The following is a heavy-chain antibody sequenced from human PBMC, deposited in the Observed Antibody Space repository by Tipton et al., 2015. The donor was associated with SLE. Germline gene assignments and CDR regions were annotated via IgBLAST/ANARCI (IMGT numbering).Heavy chain of an antibody. Sequence: LRLSCTVSGGSISSGSYYWSWIRQPAGKGLEWIGHIYTSGSTNYNPSLQSRVTISVDTSKNQFSLKLSSVTAADTAVYYCARHYGDYLDYFDYWGQGTLVTVSS. CDR3: ARHYGDYLDYFDY. D-gene: IGHD4-17*01. CDR2: IYTSGST. V-gene: IGHV4-61*09. J-gene: IGHJ4*02. CDR1: GGSISSGSYY.